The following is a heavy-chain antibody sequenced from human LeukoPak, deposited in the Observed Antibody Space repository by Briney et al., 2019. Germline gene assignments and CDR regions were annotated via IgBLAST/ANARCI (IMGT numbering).Heavy chain of an antibody. Sequence: GGSLRLSCTASGFTFGDYAMSWFRQAPGKGLEWVGFIRSKAYGGTTEYAASVKGRFTISRDDSKSIAYLQMNSLKTEDTAVYYCTRDRTTLLWYYYMDVWGKGTTVTVSS. V-gene: IGHV3-49*03. CDR1: GFTFGDYA. CDR3: TRDRTTLLWYYYMDV. CDR2: IRSKAYGGTT. D-gene: IGHD3-10*01. J-gene: IGHJ6*03.